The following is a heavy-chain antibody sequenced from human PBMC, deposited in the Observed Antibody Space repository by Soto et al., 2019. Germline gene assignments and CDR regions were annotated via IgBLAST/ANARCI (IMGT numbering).Heavy chain of an antibody. J-gene: IGHJ3*02. CDR3: AKQRGYSSGWYGAFDI. V-gene: IGHV3-23*01. CDR2: ISGSGGST. CDR1: GFTFTSYA. Sequence: EVQLLESGGGLVPPGGSLRLSCAASGFTFTSYALSWVRQAPGQGLAWVSLISGSGGSTYYADSVNGRFTISRDDYKNAVYLQMDSLRAEDTAVYYCAKQRGYSSGWYGAFDIWGQGTMVTVSS. D-gene: IGHD6-19*01.